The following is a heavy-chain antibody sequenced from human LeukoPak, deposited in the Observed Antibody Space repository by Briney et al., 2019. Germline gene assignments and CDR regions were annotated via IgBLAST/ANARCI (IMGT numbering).Heavy chain of an antibody. CDR3: ALLASDYGDPIDY. D-gene: IGHD4-17*01. CDR2: IKQDGSEK. Sequence: GGSLRLSCAASGFTFSRNWMTWVRQAPGKGLEWVANIKQDGSEKNYVDSVKGRFTISRDNAKNSLYLQMNSLRAEDTAVYYCALLASDYGDPIDYWGQGTLVTVSS. J-gene: IGHJ4*02. CDR1: GFTFSRNW. V-gene: IGHV3-7*01.